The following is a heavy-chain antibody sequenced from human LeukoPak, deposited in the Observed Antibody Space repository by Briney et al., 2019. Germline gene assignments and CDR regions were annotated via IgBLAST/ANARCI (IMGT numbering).Heavy chain of an antibody. CDR2: IYHSGST. D-gene: IGHD2-2*02. J-gene: IGHJ4*02. Sequence: SETLSLTCAVSGYSISSGYYWGWIRQPPGKGLEWIGSIYHSGSTYYNPSLKSRVTISVDTSKNQFSLKLSSVTAADTAVYYCARNGRYCSSTSCYTGAYFDYWGQETLVTVSS. V-gene: IGHV4-38-2*01. CDR1: GYSISSGYY. CDR3: ARNGRYCSSTSCYTGAYFDY.